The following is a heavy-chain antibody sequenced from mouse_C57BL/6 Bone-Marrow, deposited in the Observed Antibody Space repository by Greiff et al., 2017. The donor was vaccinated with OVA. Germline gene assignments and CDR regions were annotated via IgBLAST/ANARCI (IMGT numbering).Heavy chain of an antibody. CDR2: INPSTGGT. J-gene: IGHJ4*01. CDR1: GYSFTGYY. Sequence: VQLKQSGPELVKPGASVKISCKASGYSFTGYYMNWVKQSPEKSLEWIGEINPSTGGTTYNQKFKAKATLTVDKSSSTAYMQLKGLTSEDSAVYYCARGYGSSYVEDAMDYWGQGTSVTVSS. V-gene: IGHV1-42*01. D-gene: IGHD1-1*01. CDR3: ARGYGSSYVEDAMDY.